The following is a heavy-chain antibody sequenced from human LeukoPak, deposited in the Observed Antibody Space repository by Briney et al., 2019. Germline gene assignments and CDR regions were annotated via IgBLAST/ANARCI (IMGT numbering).Heavy chain of an antibody. CDR3: ARRGGDFWSGYFDY. D-gene: IGHD3-3*01. CDR2: IYHSGST. CDR1: GYSISSGYY. Sequence: SETLSLTCAVSGYSISSGYYWGWIRQPPGKGLEWIGSIYHSGSTYYNPSLKSRVTVSVDTSKNQFSLKLGSVTAADTAVYYCARRGGDFWSGYFDYWGQRTLVTVSS. J-gene: IGHJ4*02. V-gene: IGHV4-38-2*01.